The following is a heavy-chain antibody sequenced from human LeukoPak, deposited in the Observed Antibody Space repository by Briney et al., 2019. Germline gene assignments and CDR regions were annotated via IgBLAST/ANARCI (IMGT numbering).Heavy chain of an antibody. J-gene: IGHJ4*02. Sequence: GGSLRLSCAASGFTFSNYAMSWVRQAPGKGLEEVSSISGSDGSTYYADSVKGRFTLSRDNSKNTVDLHMNSLTAEDTAIYYCAKKYSGSYLSDFDSWGQGTLVTVSS. CDR1: GFTFSNYA. CDR2: ISGSDGST. D-gene: IGHD1-26*01. V-gene: IGHV3-23*01. CDR3: AKKYSGSYLSDFDS.